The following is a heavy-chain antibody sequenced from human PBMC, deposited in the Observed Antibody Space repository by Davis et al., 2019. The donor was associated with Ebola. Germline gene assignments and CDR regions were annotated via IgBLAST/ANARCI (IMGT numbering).Heavy chain of an antibody. V-gene: IGHV3-23*01. D-gene: IGHD6-13*01. Sequence: GESLKISCAASGFTFSSYAMSWVRQAPGKGLEWVSAISGSGGSTYYADSVKGRFTISRDNSKNTLYLQMNSLRAEDTAVYYCAKDPSAAAGAFDIWGQGTMVTVSS. CDR2: ISGSGGST. CDR3: AKDPSAAAGAFDI. J-gene: IGHJ3*02. CDR1: GFTFSSYA.